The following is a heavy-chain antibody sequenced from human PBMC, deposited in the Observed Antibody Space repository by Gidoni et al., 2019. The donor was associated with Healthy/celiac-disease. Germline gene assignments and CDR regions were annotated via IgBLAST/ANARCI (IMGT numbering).Heavy chain of an antibody. V-gene: IGHV3-9*01. CDR1: GFTLDDYA. CDR2: ISLNSGSI. CDR3: AKDSRNYYYYYYMDV. Sequence: EVQLVESGGGLVQPGRSLRLSCAASGFTLDDYAMHWVRQAPGKGLEWVSGISLNSGSIGYADSVKGRFTISRDNAKNSLYLQMNSLRAEDTALYYCAKDSRNYYYYYYMDVWGKGTTVTVSS. J-gene: IGHJ6*03.